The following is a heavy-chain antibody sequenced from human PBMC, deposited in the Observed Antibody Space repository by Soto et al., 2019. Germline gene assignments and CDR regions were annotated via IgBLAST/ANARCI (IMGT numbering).Heavy chain of an antibody. D-gene: IGHD1-7*01. CDR1: GGSISSYY. CDR2: IYYTGST. J-gene: IGHJ5*02. CDR3: ARHSCSTGTTWGHWFDP. V-gene: IGHV4-59*08. Sequence: QVQLQESGPGLVKPSETLSLTCTVSGGSISSYYWSWIRQPPGKGLEWIGYIYYTGSTNYNPSLKSRLTISVDTSNNHFSLKLTSVTAADTAVYYCARHSCSTGTTWGHWFDPWGHGTQVTVSS.